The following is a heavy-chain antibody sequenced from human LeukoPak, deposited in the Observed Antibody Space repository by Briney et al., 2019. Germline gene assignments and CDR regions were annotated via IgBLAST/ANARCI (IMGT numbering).Heavy chain of an antibody. J-gene: IGHJ4*02. CDR1: GYSFTSYW. Sequence: GESLKISCKGSGYSFTSYWIGWVRQMPGKGLEWMGIIYPGDSDTRYSPSFQGQVTISADRSISTAYLQWSSLKASDTAMYYCARSAEAVTTNFDYWGQGTLVTVSS. CDR2: IYPGDSDT. V-gene: IGHV5-51*01. D-gene: IGHD4-17*01. CDR3: ARSAEAVTTNFDY.